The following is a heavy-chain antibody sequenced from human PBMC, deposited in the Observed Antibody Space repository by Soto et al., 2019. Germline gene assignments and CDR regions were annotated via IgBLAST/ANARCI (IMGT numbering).Heavy chain of an antibody. CDR3: TRDQRYSSAV. V-gene: IGHV3-74*01. CDR2: VNSDGSIT. CDR1: GFTFETTA. Sequence: GGSLRLSCEASGFTFETTALSWVRQAPGKGLVWVSHVNSDGSITTYADSVKGRFTISRDNAKNTVYLQMNSLRVEDTAVYYCTRDQRYSSAVWGQGTLVTVSS. J-gene: IGHJ4*02. D-gene: IGHD5-18*01.